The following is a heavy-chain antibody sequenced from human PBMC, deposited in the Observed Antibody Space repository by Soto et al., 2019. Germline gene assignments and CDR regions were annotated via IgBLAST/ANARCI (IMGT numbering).Heavy chain of an antibody. CDR2: MTPKRETP. CDR1: GYDFNIYD. CDR3: ARGGHGFWSGETYYYAMDV. V-gene: IGHV1-8*01. D-gene: IGHD3-3*01. J-gene: IGHJ6*02. Sequence: QVHLVQSGAEVKKPGASVKVSCTASGYDFNIYDIHWVRQSTGQGLEWMGWMTPKRETPGYAPKFQGRFTMTRDTHRSAVYMELSSLGSEDTAVYFYARGGHGFWSGETYYYAMDVWGQGTTVTVSS.